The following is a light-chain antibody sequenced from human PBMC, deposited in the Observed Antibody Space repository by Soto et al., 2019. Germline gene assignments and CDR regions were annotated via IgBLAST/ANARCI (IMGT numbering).Light chain of an antibody. CDR2: EDN. V-gene: IGLV1-51*02. CDR1: SSNIGNNI. CDR3: ASWDSSLSGGV. J-gene: IGLJ2*01. Sequence: QSVLTQPPSVSAAPGQKVIISCSGSSSNIGNNIVSWYQLVPGTAPKLLIYEDNERPSGIPDRFSGSKSGTSATLGITGLQTGDEAEYYCASWDSSLSGGVFGGGTKVTVL.